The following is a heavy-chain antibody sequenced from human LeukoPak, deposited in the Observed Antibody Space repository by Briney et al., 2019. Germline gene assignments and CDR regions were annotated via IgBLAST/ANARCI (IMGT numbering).Heavy chain of an antibody. CDR1: GFTFSSYA. V-gene: IGHV3-30-3*01. CDR3: ARDIGQLVVRYFDY. Sequence: PGGSLRLSCAASGFTFSSYAMHWFRQAPGKGLEWVAVISYDGSNKYYADSVKGRFTISRDNSKNTLYLQMNSLRAEDTAVYYCARDIGQLVVRYFDYWGQGTLVTVSS. D-gene: IGHD6-6*01. J-gene: IGHJ4*02. CDR2: ISYDGSNK.